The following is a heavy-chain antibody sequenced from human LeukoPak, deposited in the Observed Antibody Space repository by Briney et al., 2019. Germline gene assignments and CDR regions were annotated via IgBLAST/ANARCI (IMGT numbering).Heavy chain of an antibody. D-gene: IGHD2-2*01. J-gene: IGHJ6*02. CDR2: MYYSGTT. V-gene: IGHV4-59*01. Sequence: SETLSLTCTVSGGSISSYYWSWIRQLPGKGLEWIGYMYYSGTTNYNPSLKSRVTISVDTSKNQFSLKLSSVTAADTAVYYCARAPRYCSSTNCYYYYGMDVWGQGTTVTVSS. CDR1: GGSISSYY. CDR3: ARAPRYCSSTNCYYYYGMDV.